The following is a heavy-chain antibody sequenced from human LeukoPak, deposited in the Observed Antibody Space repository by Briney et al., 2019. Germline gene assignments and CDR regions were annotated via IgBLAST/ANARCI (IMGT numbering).Heavy chain of an antibody. CDR2: INQDGSEK. V-gene: IGHV3-7*03. Sequence: GGSLRLSCATSGFTFSTYWMSWVRQAPGKGLEWVANINQDGSEKYSVDSVKGRFTISGDNAKNSLYLQMNSLRAEDTAVYYCARDIVGIAARNWFDPWGQGTLVTVSS. J-gene: IGHJ5*02. CDR1: GFTFSTYW. CDR3: ARDIVGIAARNWFDP. D-gene: IGHD6-25*01.